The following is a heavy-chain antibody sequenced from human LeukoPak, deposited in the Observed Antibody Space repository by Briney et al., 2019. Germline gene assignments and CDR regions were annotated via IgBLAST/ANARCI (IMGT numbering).Heavy chain of an antibody. CDR2: IYYSGST. D-gene: IGHD3-16*01. CDR3: ARAWATYDYVWGSPLSL. V-gene: IGHV4-30-4*01. CDR1: GGSISSGDYY. J-gene: IGHJ3*01. Sequence: SETLSLACTVSGGSISSGDYYWSWIRQPPGKGLEWIGYIYYSGSTYYNPSLKSRVTISVDTSKNQFSLKLSSVTAADTAVYYCARAWATYDYVWGSPLSLWSQGTMVTVSS.